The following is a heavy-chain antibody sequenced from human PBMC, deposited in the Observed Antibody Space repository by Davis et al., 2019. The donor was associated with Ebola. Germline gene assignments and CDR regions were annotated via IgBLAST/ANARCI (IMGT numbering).Heavy chain of an antibody. J-gene: IGHJ4*02. V-gene: IGHV3-30*02. D-gene: IGHD4-17*01. CDR2: IRYDGSNK. CDR1: GFTFSSYG. CDR3: AKVSRTTVSYFDN. Sequence: GESLKISCAASGFTFSSYGMPWVRQAPGKGLEWVAFIRYDGSNKYYADSVKGRFTISRDNSKNTLYLQMNSLRGDDTDVYYCAKVSRTTVSYFDNWGQGTLVTVSS.